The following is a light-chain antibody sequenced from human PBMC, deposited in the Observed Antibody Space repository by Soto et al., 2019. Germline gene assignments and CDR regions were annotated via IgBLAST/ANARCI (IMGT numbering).Light chain of an antibody. CDR1: QSVGSRW. J-gene: IGKJ1*01. CDR3: HQYYSSRT. CDR2: GGS. V-gene: IGKV3-20*01. Sequence: EIVLTQSPGTVSLSPGERATLSCRASQSVGSRWLAWYQQKPGQSPRVLIYGGSNWATGIPDRFSGSGSGTDFTLTISRLEPEDFSVYYWHQYYSSRTFGQGTKVEMK.